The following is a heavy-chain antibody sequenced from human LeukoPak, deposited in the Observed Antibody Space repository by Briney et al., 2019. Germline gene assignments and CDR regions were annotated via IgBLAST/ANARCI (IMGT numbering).Heavy chain of an antibody. J-gene: IGHJ4*02. CDR2: INPSGGST. Sequence: ASVKVSCEASGYTFTSYYMHWVRQAPGQGLEWMGIINPSGGSTSYAQKFQGRVTITTDESTSTAYMELSSLRSEDTAVYYCARGGEATVTLLFDYWGQGTLVTVSS. CDR1: GYTFTSYY. D-gene: IGHD4-17*01. V-gene: IGHV1-46*01. CDR3: ARGGEATVTLLFDY.